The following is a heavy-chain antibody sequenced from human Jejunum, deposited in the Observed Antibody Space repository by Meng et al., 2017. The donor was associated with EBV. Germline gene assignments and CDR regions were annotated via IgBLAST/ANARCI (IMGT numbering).Heavy chain of an antibody. CDR1: GGSVNSGNVY. J-gene: IGHJ4*02. CDR3: AGLRYSGYDRAFDY. V-gene: IGHV4-61*01. D-gene: IGHD5-12*01. Sequence: QLQRQEAGPGLVKPPETLSLTCTVSGGSVNSGNVYWSWIRQPPGKGLEWIGYIYYSGSTNYIPSLKSRVTISLDTSKNQFSLKLSSVTAADTAVYYCAGLRYSGYDRAFDYWGQGALVTVSS. CDR2: IYYSGST.